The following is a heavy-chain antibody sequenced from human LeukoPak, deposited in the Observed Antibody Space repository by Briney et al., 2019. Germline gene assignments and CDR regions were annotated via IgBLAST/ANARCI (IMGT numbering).Heavy chain of an antibody. CDR2: ISGSGGST. V-gene: IGHV3-23*01. J-gene: IGHJ4*02. D-gene: IGHD4-17*01. Sequence: GRSLRLSCAASGFTSTSYAMSWVRQAAGKGGEWVSAISGSGGSTYYADSVKGRFTISRDNSKNTLYLQMNSLRAEDTAVYYCAKEISTVTSDYWGQGALVTVSS. CDR3: AKEISTVTSDY. CDR1: GFTSTSYA.